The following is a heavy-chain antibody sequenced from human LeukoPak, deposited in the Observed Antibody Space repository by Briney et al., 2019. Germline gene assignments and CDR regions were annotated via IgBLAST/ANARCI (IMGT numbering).Heavy chain of an antibody. CDR2: INSDGSIT. Sequence: TGGSLRLSCAASGFTFSSYWMHWVRQAPGKGLMWVSRINSDGSITNYADSVKGRFTTSRDNAKNTLYPQMNSLRAEDTAVYYCARVRATFSPHFDNWGQGTLVTVSS. CDR3: ARVRATFSPHFDN. D-gene: IGHD5-12*01. V-gene: IGHV3-74*01. J-gene: IGHJ4*02. CDR1: GFTFSSYW.